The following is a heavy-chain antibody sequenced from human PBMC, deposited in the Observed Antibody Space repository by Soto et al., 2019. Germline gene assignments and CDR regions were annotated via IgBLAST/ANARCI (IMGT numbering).Heavy chain of an antibody. CDR2: IYYSGST. Sequence: SETLSLTCTVSGGSISSGDYYWSWIRQPPGKGLEWIGYIYYSGSTYYNPSLKSRVTISVDTSKNQFSLKLSSVTAADTAVYYCARSIAVAGLNWFDPWGQGTLVTVSS. CDR1: GGSISSGDYY. J-gene: IGHJ5*02. CDR3: ARSIAVAGLNWFDP. V-gene: IGHV4-30-4*01. D-gene: IGHD6-19*01.